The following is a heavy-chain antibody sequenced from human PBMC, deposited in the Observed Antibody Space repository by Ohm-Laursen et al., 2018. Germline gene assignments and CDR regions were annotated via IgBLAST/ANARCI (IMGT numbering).Heavy chain of an antibody. Sequence: ASVKVSCKASGYTFISYDIIWVRQASGQGPEWMGWMNPNSHNTGYAQKFQGRVTMTRNTSISTAYMELSSLRSEDTAVYYCARARRIAAAGKREYYFDYWGQGTLVTVSS. J-gene: IGHJ4*02. CDR1: GYTFISYD. D-gene: IGHD6-13*01. V-gene: IGHV1-8*01. CDR3: ARARRIAAAGKREYYFDY. CDR2: MNPNSHNT.